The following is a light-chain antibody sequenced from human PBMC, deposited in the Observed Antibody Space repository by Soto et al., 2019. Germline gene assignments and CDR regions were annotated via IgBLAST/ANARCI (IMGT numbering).Light chain of an antibody. J-gene: IGKJ1*01. CDR2: MAS. CDR3: QQYSSYSRT. V-gene: IGKV1-5*03. Sequence: DIQMTQSPSTLSASVGDRVTIACRASQTISSWLAWYQQKPGKAPKVLIYMASSLESGVPSRFSGSGSGTEFTLTISSLQPDDFATYYCQQYSSYSRTFGQGTRWIS. CDR1: QTISSW.